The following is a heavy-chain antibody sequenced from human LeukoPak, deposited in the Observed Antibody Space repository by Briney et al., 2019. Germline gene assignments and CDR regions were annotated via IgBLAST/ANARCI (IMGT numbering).Heavy chain of an antibody. J-gene: IGHJ4*02. Sequence: GRSLRLSCAASGFTFSSSWMIWARQAPGKGLEWVANINQDGSEKYYVDSVKGRFTMSRDNAKNSLYLQMNSLRAEDTAVYYCARHRGYSYGYRDYWGQGTLVTVSS. D-gene: IGHD5-18*01. V-gene: IGHV3-7*01. CDR2: INQDGSEK. CDR1: GFTFSSSW. CDR3: ARHRGYSYGYRDY.